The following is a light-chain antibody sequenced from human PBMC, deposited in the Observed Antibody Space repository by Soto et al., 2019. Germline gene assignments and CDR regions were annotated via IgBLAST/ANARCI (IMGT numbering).Light chain of an antibody. CDR1: QSFSSK. CDR2: GAS. J-gene: IGKJ1*01. Sequence: EIVMTQSPATLSVSPGEGATLSCRASQSFSSKLAWYQQKPGQAPRLLIYGASTRATGVPARFSGSGSGTEFTLTISSLQSEDLAVYYCQHYNDWRWTFGQGTKVEIK. V-gene: IGKV3-15*01. CDR3: QHYNDWRWT.